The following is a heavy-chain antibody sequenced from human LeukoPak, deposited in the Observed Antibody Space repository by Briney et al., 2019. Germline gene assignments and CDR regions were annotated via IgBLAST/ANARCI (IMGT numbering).Heavy chain of an antibody. J-gene: IGHJ4*02. CDR1: GFTFSSYE. CDR3: AKVGHDYGDFYGYYFDY. Sequence: GGSLRLSCAASGFTFSSYELNWIRQAPGKGLEWISVIYSGGSTYYADSVKGRFTISRDNSKNTLYLQMNSLRAEDTAVYYCAKVGHDYGDFYGYYFDYWGQGTLVTVSS. CDR2: IYSGGST. D-gene: IGHD4-17*01. V-gene: IGHV3-53*01.